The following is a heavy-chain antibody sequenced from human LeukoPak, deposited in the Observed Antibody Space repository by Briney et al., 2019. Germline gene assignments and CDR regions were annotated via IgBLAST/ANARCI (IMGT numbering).Heavy chain of an antibody. D-gene: IGHD2-15*01. V-gene: IGHV3-74*01. J-gene: IGHJ4*02. Sequence: PGGSLRLSCAASGFTFSSDWMHWVRQAPGKGLVWVSRINSDGSSRTYAGSVKGRFTISRDNAKNTLSLQMNSLRTEDTAVYYCAREVCIGGSCSVFDYWGQGTLVTVSS. CDR1: GFTFSSDW. CDR3: AREVCIGGSCSVFDY. CDR2: INSDGSSR.